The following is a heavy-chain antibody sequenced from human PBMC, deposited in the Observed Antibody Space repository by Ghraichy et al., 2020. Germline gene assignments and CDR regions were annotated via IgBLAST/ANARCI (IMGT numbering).Heavy chain of an antibody. CDR2: ISSSSSYI. Sequence: GESLNISCAASGFTFSSYSMNWVRQAPGKGLEWVSSISSSSSYIYYADSVKGRFTISRDNAKNSLYLQMNSLRAEDTAVYYCARDGYSNDFDYWGQGTLVTVSS. CDR1: GFTFSSYS. CDR3: ARDGYSNDFDY. D-gene: IGHD4-11*01. V-gene: IGHV3-21*01. J-gene: IGHJ4*02.